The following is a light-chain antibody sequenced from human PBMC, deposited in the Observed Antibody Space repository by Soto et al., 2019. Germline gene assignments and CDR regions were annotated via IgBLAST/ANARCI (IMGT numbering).Light chain of an antibody. CDR1: QSVSNN. CDR3: QQYSNRWT. J-gene: IGKJ1*01. V-gene: IGKV3-15*01. CDR2: GAS. Sequence: EIVLTQSPGTLSLSPGERATLSCRASQSVSNNYLALYQQKPGQAPRLLIYGASTRATGIPTRFSGSGSGTEFTLTISSLQSEDFAVYYCQQYSNRWTFGQGTKVDIK.